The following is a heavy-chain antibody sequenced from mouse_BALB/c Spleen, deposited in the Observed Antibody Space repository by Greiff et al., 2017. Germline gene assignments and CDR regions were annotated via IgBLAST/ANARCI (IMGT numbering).Heavy chain of an antibody. CDR3: ARGRNYEGDY. D-gene: IGHD1-1*01. J-gene: IGHJ2*01. CDR2: IYPGDGDT. V-gene: IGHV1-80*01. Sequence: QVHVKQSGTELVRPGSSVKISCKASGYAFSSYWMNWVKQRPGQGLEWIGQIYPGDGDTNYNGKFKGKATLTADKSSSTAYMQLSSLTSEDSAVYFCARGRNYEGDYWGQGTTLTVSS. CDR1: GYAFSSYW.